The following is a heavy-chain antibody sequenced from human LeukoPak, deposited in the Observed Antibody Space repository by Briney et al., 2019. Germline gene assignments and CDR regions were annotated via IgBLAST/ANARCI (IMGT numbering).Heavy chain of an antibody. CDR1: GFIFSSYG. J-gene: IGHJ6*03. V-gene: IGHV3-30*02. CDR2: IRYDGSNK. CDR3: AKDTVKVTTIRRVPHYMDV. D-gene: IGHD5-12*01. Sequence: GGSLRLSCAASGFIFSSYGMHWVRQAPGKGLEWVAFIRYDGSNKYYADSVKGRFTISRGNSKNTLYLQMNSLRAEDTAVYYCAKDTVKVTTIRRVPHYMDVWGKGTTVTTSS.